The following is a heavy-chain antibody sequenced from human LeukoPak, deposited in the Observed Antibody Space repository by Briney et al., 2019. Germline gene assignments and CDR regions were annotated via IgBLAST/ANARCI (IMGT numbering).Heavy chain of an antibody. J-gene: IGHJ4*02. V-gene: IGHV3-69-1*02. CDR3: ATDSTAWSRDS. CDR2: ITITGYT. CDR1: RFAFSAFV. D-gene: IGHD6-19*01. Sequence: GRSLRLSCAASRFAFSAFVMHWVRQAPGKGLEWVSTITITGYTYYAESVKGRFTISRDNAKNSLYLQMNSLGAEDTALYYCATDSTAWSRDSWGQGTLVTVSS.